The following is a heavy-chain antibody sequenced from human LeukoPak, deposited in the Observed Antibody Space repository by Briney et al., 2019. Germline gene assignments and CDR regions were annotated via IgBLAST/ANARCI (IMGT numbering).Heavy chain of an antibody. CDR3: ARNLHGLDP. Sequence: GASVKVSCKASGYTFTSYDIIWLRQATGQGLEWVGWMNFKRGNTVYAQKFQGRVTMTRDTSTSTAYMELSSLRSEDTAVYYCARNLHGLDPWGQGTLVTVSS. V-gene: IGHV1-8*01. CDR1: GYTFTSYD. CDR2: MNFKRGNT. J-gene: IGHJ5*02.